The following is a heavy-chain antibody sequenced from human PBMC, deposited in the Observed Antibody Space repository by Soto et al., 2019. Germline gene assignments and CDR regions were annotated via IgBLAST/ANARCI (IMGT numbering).Heavy chain of an antibody. Sequence: GASVKVSCKASGYTFTSYYMHWVRQAPGQGLEWMGIINPSGGSTSYAQKFQGRVTMTRDTSTSTVYMELSSLRSEDTAVYYCARDLAPKYSGYTGPKYYYYYGMDVWGQGTTVTVSS. D-gene: IGHD5-12*01. CDR3: ARDLAPKYSGYTGPKYYYYYGMDV. J-gene: IGHJ6*02. CDR1: GYTFTSYY. CDR2: INPSGGST. V-gene: IGHV1-46*01.